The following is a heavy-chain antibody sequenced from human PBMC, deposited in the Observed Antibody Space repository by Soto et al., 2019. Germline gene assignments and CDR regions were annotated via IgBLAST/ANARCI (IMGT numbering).Heavy chain of an antibody. CDR2: INPSGGST. CDR3: ARGGYDFGSGYYYFDY. D-gene: IGHD3-3*01. V-gene: IGHV1-46*01. J-gene: IGHJ4*02. Sequence: GASVKVSCKASGYTFTSYYMHWVRQAPGQGLEWMGIINPSGGSTSYAQKFQGRVTMTRDTSTSTVYMELSSLRSEDTAVYYCARGGYDFGSGYYYFDYWGQGTLVTVSS. CDR1: GYTFTSYY.